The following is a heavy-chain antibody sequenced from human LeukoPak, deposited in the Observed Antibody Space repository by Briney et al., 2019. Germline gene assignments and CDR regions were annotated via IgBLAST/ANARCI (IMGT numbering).Heavy chain of an antibody. D-gene: IGHD2-8*01. CDR1: GGSISSGGYY. CDR2: IYYSGST. J-gene: IGHJ6*02. V-gene: IGHV4-31*03. Sequence: SETLSLTCTVSGGSISSGGYYWSWIRQHPGKGLEWIGYIYYSGSTYYNPSLKSRVTISVDTSKNQFSLKLSSVTAADTAVYYCARDLKVTKKGFDIWGQGTTVTVSS. CDR3: ARDLKVTKKGFDI.